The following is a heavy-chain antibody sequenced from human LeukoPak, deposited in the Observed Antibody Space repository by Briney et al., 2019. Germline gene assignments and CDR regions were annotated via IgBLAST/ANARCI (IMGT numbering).Heavy chain of an antibody. CDR2: IYSGGST. CDR3: ARDSASWRAFDI. D-gene: IGHD2-15*01. CDR1: GFTLSSNY. Sequence: GGSLRLSCAASGFTLSSNYMCWVRQAPGKGLEWVSVIYSGGSTYYADSVKGRFTISRDNSKNTLYLQMNSLRAEDTAVYYCARDSASWRAFDIWGQGTMVTVSS. J-gene: IGHJ3*02. V-gene: IGHV3-66*02.